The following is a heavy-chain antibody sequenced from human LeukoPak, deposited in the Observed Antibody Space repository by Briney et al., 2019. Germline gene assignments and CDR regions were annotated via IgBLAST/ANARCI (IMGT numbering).Heavy chain of an antibody. V-gene: IGHV3-33*07. CDR3: AREGKLGQSVPFDY. D-gene: IGHD7-27*01. CDR1: GFKFNSYG. Sequence: GGSLRLSCAASGFKFNSYGMYWVRQAPGKGLEWVSTIWYDGSKSKYADSVKGRFTISRDNFKNTLFLQMNSLRAEDTAVYYCAREGKLGQSVPFDYWGQGTLVTVSS. J-gene: IGHJ4*02. CDR2: IWYDGSKS.